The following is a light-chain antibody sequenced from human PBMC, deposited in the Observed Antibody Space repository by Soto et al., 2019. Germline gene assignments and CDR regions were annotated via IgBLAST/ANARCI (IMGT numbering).Light chain of an antibody. J-gene: IGKJ2*01. V-gene: IGKV1-17*01. CDR2: SAS. CDR1: QGIRDA. Sequence: DIQMTQSPSSLSASVGDRVILTCRASQGIRDALGWYQQKPGKVPKRLIYSASSLQNGVPSRFSGSGSETVFTLTISSLQPEDFATYFCLQHSDYPFTFGQGTRLEI. CDR3: LQHSDYPFT.